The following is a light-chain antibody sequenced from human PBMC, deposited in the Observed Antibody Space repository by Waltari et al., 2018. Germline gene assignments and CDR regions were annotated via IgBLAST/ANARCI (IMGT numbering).Light chain of an antibody. Sequence: QSVLTQPPSASGTPGQRVTISCSGRSSNIGSNYVYWYQQLPGTAPKLLIYRNNQRPSGVPDRFSGSKSGTSASLAISGLRSEDEADYYCAAWDDSLSVDVFGTGTKVTVL. CDR2: RNN. J-gene: IGLJ1*01. CDR3: AAWDDSLSVDV. CDR1: SSNIGSNY. V-gene: IGLV1-47*01.